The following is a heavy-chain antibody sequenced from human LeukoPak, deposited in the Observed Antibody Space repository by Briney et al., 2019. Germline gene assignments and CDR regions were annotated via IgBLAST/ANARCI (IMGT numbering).Heavy chain of an antibody. CDR3: TTSYSSSPNCGY. CDR1: GFTFSNAW. V-gene: IGHV3-15*01. J-gene: IGHJ4*02. D-gene: IGHD6-13*01. Sequence: GGSLRLSCAASGFTFSNAWMSWVRQAPGKGLEWVGRIKSKTDGGTTDYAAPVKGRFTISRDDSKNTLDLQMNSLKTEDTAVYYCTTSYSSSPNCGYWGQGTLVTVSS. CDR2: IKSKTDGGTT.